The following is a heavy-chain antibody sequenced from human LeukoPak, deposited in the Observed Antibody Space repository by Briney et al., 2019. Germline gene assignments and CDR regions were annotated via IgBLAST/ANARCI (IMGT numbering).Heavy chain of an antibody. Sequence: GGSLRLSCAASGFTFSSYGMHWVRQAPGKGLEWVAVISYDGSNKYYADSVKGRFTISRDNSKNTLYLQMNSLRAEDTAVHYCAKRWTGTTIGQQDYWGQGTLVTVSS. J-gene: IGHJ4*02. CDR2: ISYDGSNK. CDR3: AKRWTGTTIGQQDY. D-gene: IGHD1-1*01. V-gene: IGHV3-30*18. CDR1: GFTFSSYG.